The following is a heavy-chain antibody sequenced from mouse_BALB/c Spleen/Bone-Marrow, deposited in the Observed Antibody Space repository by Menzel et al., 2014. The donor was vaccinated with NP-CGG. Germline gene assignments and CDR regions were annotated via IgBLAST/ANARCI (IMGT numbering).Heavy chain of an antibody. V-gene: IGHV1-39*01. J-gene: IGHJ2*01. CDR3: ARSYNSFNF. CDR1: GYSFTGYN. CDR2: VDPYYGAT. Sequence: VQLKQSGPELEKPGASVKISCKASGYSFTGYNMNWVKQYNGQSLEWIGNVDPYYGATTYNQKFKGEATLTVDKSSSTAYMQLERLTSEDSAVYYCARSYNSFNFWGQGTTLTVSS.